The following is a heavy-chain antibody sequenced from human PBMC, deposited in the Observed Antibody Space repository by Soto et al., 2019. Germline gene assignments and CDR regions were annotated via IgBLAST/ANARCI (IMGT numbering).Heavy chain of an antibody. CDR2: IFHSGNA. V-gene: IGHV4-59*01. CDR1: GGSIRNVY. Sequence: PSETLSLTGTVAGGSIRNVYWSWIRQPPGKGLEWIGFIFHSGNAKYNPSLKSRVTMSVDTSKNQFSLSLDSVTAADTAVYFCARAHAPTLPFDYWGQGTLVTVSS. D-gene: IGHD2-15*01. J-gene: IGHJ4*02. CDR3: ARAHAPTLPFDY.